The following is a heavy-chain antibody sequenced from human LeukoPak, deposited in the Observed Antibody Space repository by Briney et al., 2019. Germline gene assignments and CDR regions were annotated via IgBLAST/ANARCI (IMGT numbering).Heavy chain of an antibody. CDR2: IIPIFGTA. CDR3: ARAYYGSGNTYYFDY. Sequence: SVKVSCKASGGTFSSYAISWVRQAPGQGLEWMGGIIPIFGTANYAQKFQGRVTITADKSTSTAYMELSSLRSEDTAVYYCARAYYGSGNTYYFDYWGQGTLVTVSS. D-gene: IGHD3-10*01. J-gene: IGHJ4*02. CDR1: GGTFSSYA. V-gene: IGHV1-69*06.